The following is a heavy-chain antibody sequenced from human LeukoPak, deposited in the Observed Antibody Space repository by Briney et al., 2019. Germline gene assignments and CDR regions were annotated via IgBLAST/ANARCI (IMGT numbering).Heavy chain of an antibody. CDR1: GFAFSSYA. D-gene: IGHD1-26*01. V-gene: IGHV3-23*01. CDR3: AKDNSGSPLRLDY. CDR2: ISGSGGST. Sequence: GGSLRLSCAASGFAFSSYAMSWVRQAPGRGLEWVSAISGSGGSTYYADSVKGRFTISRDNSKNTLYLQMNSLRAEDTAVYYCAKDNSGSPLRLDYWGQGTLVTVSS. J-gene: IGHJ4*02.